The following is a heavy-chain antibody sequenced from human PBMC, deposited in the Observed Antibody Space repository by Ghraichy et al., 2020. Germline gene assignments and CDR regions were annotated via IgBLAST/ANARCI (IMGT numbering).Heavy chain of an antibody. V-gene: IGHV4-59*01. CDR2: IYYNGGT. CDR3: ARDDYGPLNY. D-gene: IGHD4/OR15-4a*01. Sequence: SETLSLTCTVSGDSISSYYWSWIRQPPGKGLGWIGYIYYNGGTNYNPSFESRVTISLDTSKNQFSLKLSSVTAADTAIYYCARDDYGPLNYWGQGTLVTVSS. J-gene: IGHJ4*02. CDR1: GDSISSYY.